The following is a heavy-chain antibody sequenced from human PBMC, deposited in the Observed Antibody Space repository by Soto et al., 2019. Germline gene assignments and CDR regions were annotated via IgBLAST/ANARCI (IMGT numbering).Heavy chain of an antibody. D-gene: IGHD6-19*01. J-gene: IGHJ5*02. V-gene: IGHV1-46*03. CDR1: GYTFTSYY. CDR3: ARAYSSGWYSPEINWFDP. Sequence: GASVKVSCKASGYTFTSYYMHWVRQAPGQGLEWMGIINPSGGSTSYAQKFQGRVTMTRDTSTSTVYMELSSLRSEDTAVYYCARAYSSGWYSPEINWFDPWGQGTLVTV. CDR2: INPSGGST.